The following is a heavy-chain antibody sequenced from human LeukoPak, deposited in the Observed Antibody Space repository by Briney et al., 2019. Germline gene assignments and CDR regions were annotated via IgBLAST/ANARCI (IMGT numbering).Heavy chain of an antibody. CDR1: GFTVSNNY. CDR3: ARRPSSGYYYFDS. Sequence: PGGSLRLSCAASGFTVSNNYMSWVRQAPGKGLEWVSVIYSGGSTYYADSVKGRFTFSRDNSKNTLYLQMNSLRAEDTAMYYCARRPSSGYYYFDSWGQGTLVTVSS. J-gene: IGHJ4*02. D-gene: IGHD3-22*01. V-gene: IGHV3-66*02. CDR2: IYSGGST.